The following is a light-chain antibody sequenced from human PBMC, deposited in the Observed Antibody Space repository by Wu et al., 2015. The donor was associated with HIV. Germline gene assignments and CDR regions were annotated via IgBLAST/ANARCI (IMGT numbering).Light chain of an antibody. J-gene: IGKJ2*01. CDR1: QDIATF. V-gene: IGKV1-39*01. CDR3: QQSSSTLYT. CDR2: AAS. Sequence: DIQMIQSPSSLSASVGDRVTITCRASQDIATFLNWYQQKPGKAPKLLLYAASSLQRGVPSRFSGSGSGTDFTLTITGLQPDDFATYYCQQSSSTLYTFGQGTKLGIK.